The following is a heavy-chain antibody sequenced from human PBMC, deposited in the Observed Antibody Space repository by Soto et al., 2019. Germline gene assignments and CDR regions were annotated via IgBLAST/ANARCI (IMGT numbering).Heavy chain of an antibody. V-gene: IGHV2-70*01. CDR2: IDWDDEK. J-gene: IGHJ6*02. D-gene: IGHD3-10*01. Sequence: PKLVNNTPSLTLTCNFSGFSLSTSGMCVSWIRQPPGKDLHWLALIDWDDEKYYITALKTRLSISKDNSKDQVVLTMTNMDPVDTATYYCARTARGGYYYYGMDVWGQGTTVTVSS. CDR3: ARTARGGYYYYGMDV. CDR1: GFSLSTSGMC.